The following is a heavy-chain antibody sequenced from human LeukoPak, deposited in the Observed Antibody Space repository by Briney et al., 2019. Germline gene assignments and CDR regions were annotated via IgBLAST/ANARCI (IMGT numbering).Heavy chain of an antibody. CDR1: GGSFSSYY. CDR3: ARLKATVSIHAYFDS. D-gene: IGHD4-17*01. V-gene: IGHV4-59*01. Sequence: KSSETLSLTCTVSGGSFSSYYWTWIRQPPGKGLEWIGYIDHSGSTNYNPSLKSRVGISSDTSKNQFSLELSSVTAADMAVYYCARLKATVSIHAYFDSWGQGTLVTVSS. CDR2: IDHSGST. J-gene: IGHJ4*02.